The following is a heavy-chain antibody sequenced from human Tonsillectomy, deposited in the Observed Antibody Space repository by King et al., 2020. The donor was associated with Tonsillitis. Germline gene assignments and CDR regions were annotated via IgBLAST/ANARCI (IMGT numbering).Heavy chain of an antibody. D-gene: IGHD1-14*01. Sequence: VQLVESGGGVVQPGRSLRLSCAASGFIFSSYGMHWVRQAPGKGLEWVAVIWFDGSKKYYADSAKGRFTISRDNSKNTLYLEMNSLRAEDTAIYYCSRYNTGHSDYWGQGTLVTVSS. CDR2: IWFDGSKK. CDR3: SRYNTGHSDY. CDR1: GFIFSSYG. V-gene: IGHV3-33*01. J-gene: IGHJ4*02.